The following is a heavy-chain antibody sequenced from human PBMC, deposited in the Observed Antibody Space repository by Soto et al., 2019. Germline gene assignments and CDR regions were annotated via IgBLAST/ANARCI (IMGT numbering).Heavy chain of an antibody. J-gene: IGHJ6*02. D-gene: IGHD6-13*01. CDR1: GYIFTGYS. V-gene: IGHV1-2*02. Sequence: QVQLVQSGADVKRPGASVRVSCKASGYIFTGYSMYWVRQTPGQGLECMGWINPKNGVTKYVEKFQGRVTMTRDTSSSTAYMELSSLRSDDTAVYYCARGGLAAPRSGEYAMDVWGQGTTVTVSS. CDR3: ARGGLAAPRSGEYAMDV. CDR2: INPKNGVT.